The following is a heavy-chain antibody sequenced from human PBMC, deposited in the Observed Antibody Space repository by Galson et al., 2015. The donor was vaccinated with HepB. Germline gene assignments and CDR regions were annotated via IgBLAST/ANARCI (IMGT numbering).Heavy chain of an antibody. CDR3: AKFVGTRRNYYYYGMDV. CDR2: IIPILGIA. D-gene: IGHD5-12*01. V-gene: IGHV1-69*02. Sequence: SVKVSCKASGGTFSSYTISWVRQAPGQGLEWMGRIIPILGIANYAQKFQGRVTITADKSTSTAYMELSSLRSEDTAVYYCAKFVGTRRNYYYYGMDVWGQGTTVTVSS. CDR1: GGTFSSYT. J-gene: IGHJ6*02.